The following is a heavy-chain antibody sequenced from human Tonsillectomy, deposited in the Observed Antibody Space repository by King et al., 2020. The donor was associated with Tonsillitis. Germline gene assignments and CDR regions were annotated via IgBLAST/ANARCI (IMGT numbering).Heavy chain of an antibody. J-gene: IGHJ3*02. CDR1: GGTFSIYA. V-gene: IGHV1-69*01. Sequence: QLVQSGAEVKKPGSSVKVSCKASGGTFSIYAITWVRQAPGQGLEWMGGIIPIFGSGNYAQKFQGRVTITADESTRTPYMELSSLISEDTAVYYCAREIYDSSGYYSLSAFDIWGQGTMVAVSS. CDR3: AREIYDSSGYYSLSAFDI. CDR2: IIPIFGSG. D-gene: IGHD3-22*01.